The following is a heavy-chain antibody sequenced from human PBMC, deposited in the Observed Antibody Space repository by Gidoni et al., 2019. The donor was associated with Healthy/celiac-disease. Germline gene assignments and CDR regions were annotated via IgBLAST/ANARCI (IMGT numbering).Heavy chain of an antibody. CDR1: GFTFRSYA. V-gene: IGHV3-23*04. D-gene: IGHD2-2*01. CDR2: ISGSGGST. Sequence: EVQLVESGGGLVQPGGSLRLSCAASGFTFRSYALSWVRQAPGKGREWVSAISGSGGSTYYADSVKGRFTISRDNSKNTLYLQMNSLRAEDTAVYYCANWGDPVGYCSSTSCSDDAFDIWGQGTMVTVSS. CDR3: ANWGDPVGYCSSTSCSDDAFDI. J-gene: IGHJ3*02.